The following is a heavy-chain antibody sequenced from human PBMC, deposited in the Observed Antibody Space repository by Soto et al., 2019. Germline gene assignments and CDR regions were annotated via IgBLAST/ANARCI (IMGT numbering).Heavy chain of an antibody. CDR1: GYTFTNYG. Sequence: ASVKVSCKTSGYTFTNYGISWVRQAPGQGLEWMGWISAHTGNTNYAQKFQGRVTMTTDTSTSTAYMELRSLRSDDTAVYYCARVLGYNSSWWRHTAFDIWGQGAMVTVSS. V-gene: IGHV1-18*01. CDR3: ARVLGYNSSWWRHTAFDI. D-gene: IGHD6-13*01. CDR2: ISAHTGNT. J-gene: IGHJ3*02.